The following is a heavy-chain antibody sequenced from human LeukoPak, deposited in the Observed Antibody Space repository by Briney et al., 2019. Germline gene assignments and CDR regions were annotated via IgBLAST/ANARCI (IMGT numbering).Heavy chain of an antibody. CDR3: AKEYLSAFVI. CDR2: ISGSGGST. D-gene: IGHD2-2*02. CDR1: GFTFSSYA. Sequence: PGGSLRLSCAASGFTFSSYAMSWVRQAPGKWLGWVSGISGSGGSTYYADSVKGRFTISRDNSKNTLYLQMNSLRAEDTAIYYCAKEYLSAFVIWGQGTMVTVSS. J-gene: IGHJ3*02. V-gene: IGHV3-23*01.